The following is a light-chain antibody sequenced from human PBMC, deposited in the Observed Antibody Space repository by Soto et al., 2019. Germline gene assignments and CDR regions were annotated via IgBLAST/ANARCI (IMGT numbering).Light chain of an antibody. CDR2: GAS. V-gene: IGKV3-15*01. CDR1: QNVRSN. Sequence: EIRMNQSPATLSVSTGERATLSCRASQNVRSNLAWYQQKPGQAPRLLIYGASTRATGIPARFSGRGSGTEFILTISSLQSEDFAVYYCQQYNDWLWTFGQGTKVDI. J-gene: IGKJ1*01. CDR3: QQYNDWLWT.